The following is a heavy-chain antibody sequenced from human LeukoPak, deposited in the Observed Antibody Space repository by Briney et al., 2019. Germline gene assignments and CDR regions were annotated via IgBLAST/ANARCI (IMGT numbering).Heavy chain of an antibody. D-gene: IGHD3-10*01. CDR3: ARDLLYGSGSYYIDWYYYYYMDV. CDR2: INHSGRT. J-gene: IGHJ6*03. V-gene: IGHV4-34*01. Sequence: PSETLSLTCAVYGGSFSTYYWSWIRQPPGKGLEWIGEINHSGRTNYNPSLKSRVTISVDTSKSQFSLKLSSVTAADTAVYYCARDLLYGSGSYYIDWYYYYYMDVWGKGTTVTVSS. CDR1: GGSFSTYY.